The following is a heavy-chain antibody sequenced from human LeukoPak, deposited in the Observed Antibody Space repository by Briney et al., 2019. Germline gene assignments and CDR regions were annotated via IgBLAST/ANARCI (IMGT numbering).Heavy chain of an antibody. V-gene: IGHV3-33*01. Sequence: GGSLRLSCAASGVTFNNYGMHWVRQAPGKGLEWVALIWYDGTNKYYGDSVKGRFTISRDNSKNTLYLQMNSLRAEDTAVYYCARGRFGELSVATFDIWGQGTMVTVSS. CDR1: GVTFNNYG. J-gene: IGHJ3*02. CDR3: ARGRFGELSVATFDI. CDR2: IWYDGTNK. D-gene: IGHD3-10*01.